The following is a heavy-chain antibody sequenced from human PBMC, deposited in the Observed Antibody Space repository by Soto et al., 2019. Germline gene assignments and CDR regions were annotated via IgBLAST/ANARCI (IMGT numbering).Heavy chain of an antibody. CDR3: ALMRGGTLGY. D-gene: IGHD2-8*01. J-gene: IGHJ4*02. CDR1: GGSISSGGYY. V-gene: IGHV4-31*03. CDR2: IYYSGST. Sequence: QVQLQESGPGLVKPSQTLSLTCTVSGGSISSGGYYWSWIRQHPGKGLEWVGYIYYSGSTYYNPSLKSRLTISVDPSKNQFALKLSSVTAADTAVYYCALMRGGTLGYWGQGTLVTVSS.